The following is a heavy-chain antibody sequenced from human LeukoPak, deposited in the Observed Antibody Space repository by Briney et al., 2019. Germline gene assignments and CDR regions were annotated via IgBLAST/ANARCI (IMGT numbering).Heavy chain of an antibody. J-gene: IGHJ6*02. CDR1: GFTFSSYG. D-gene: IGHD6-13*01. CDR3: AKAPLWAAAGTGVYGMDV. CDR2: ISYDGSNK. V-gene: IGHV3-30*18. Sequence: PGRSLRLSCAASGFTFSSYGMHWVRQAPGKGLEWVAVISYDGSNKYYADSVKGRFTISRDNSKNTLYLQMNSLGAEDTAVYYCAKAPLWAAAGTGVYGMDVWGQGTTVTVSS.